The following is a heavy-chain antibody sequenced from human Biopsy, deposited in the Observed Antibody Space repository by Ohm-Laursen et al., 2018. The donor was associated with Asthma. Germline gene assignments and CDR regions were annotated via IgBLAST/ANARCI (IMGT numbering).Heavy chain of an antibody. V-gene: IGHV4-31*03. CDR2: IYYSGST. CDR1: GGSISSNFYY. CDR3: ARTTYGHDGFDP. Sequence: SETLSLTCTVSGGSISSNFYYWSWIRQHPVKGLEWIGHIYYSGSTYYNPSLKSRVSISLDTSKNQFSLSLTSVTAADTAVYYCARTTYGHDGFDPWGQGTLITVSS. J-gene: IGHJ5*02. D-gene: IGHD4-17*01.